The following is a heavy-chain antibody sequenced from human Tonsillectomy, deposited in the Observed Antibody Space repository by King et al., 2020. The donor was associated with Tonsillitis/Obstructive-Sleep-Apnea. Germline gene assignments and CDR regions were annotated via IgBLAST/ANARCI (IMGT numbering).Heavy chain of an antibody. CDR3: AREAVLYGDYLKPPEDAFDI. CDR1: GYTFTSYA. CDR2: INTNTGNP. Sequence: VQLVESGSELKKPGASVKVSCKASGYTFTSYAMNWVRQAPGQGLEWMGWINTNTGNPTYAQGFTGRFVFSLDTSVSTAYLQISSLKAEDTAVYYCAREAVLYGDYLKPPEDAFDIWGQGTMVTVSS. J-gene: IGHJ3*02. V-gene: IGHV7-4-1*02. D-gene: IGHD4-17*01.